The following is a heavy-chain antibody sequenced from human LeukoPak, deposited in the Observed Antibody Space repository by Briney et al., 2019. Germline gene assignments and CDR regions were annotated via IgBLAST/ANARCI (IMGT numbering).Heavy chain of an antibody. D-gene: IGHD6-13*01. J-gene: IGHJ5*02. CDR3: AKGPSIAAAGTFDP. CDR2: IRGSSDST. V-gene: IGHV3-23*01. CDR1: GFTFSNFA. Sequence: PGGSLRLSCAASGFTFSNFAMNWVRQAPGKGLEWVSAIRGSSDSTYYADSVTGRFTISRDNSKNTLYLQMNSLRAEDTAIYYCAKGPSIAAAGTFDPWGQGTLATVSS.